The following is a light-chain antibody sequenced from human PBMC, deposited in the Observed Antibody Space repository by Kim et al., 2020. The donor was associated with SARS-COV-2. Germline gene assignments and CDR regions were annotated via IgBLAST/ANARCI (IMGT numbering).Light chain of an antibody. CDR2: DAS. J-gene: IGKJ4*01. CDR3: QQYTKWPPT. Sequence: VSPGEIATLSCRASHGVSSNLAWYQQKPGQAPRLLIYDASTTATGIPARFSGSGSGTEFTLTISSLQSEDFTFYYCQQYTKWPPTFGGGTKVEIK. CDR1: HGVSSN. V-gene: IGKV3-15*01.